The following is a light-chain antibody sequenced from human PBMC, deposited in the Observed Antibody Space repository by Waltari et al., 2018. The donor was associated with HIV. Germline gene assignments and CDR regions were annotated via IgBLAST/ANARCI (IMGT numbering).Light chain of an antibody. CDR2: WAS. CDR1: QSIFSGCTSTSF. J-gene: IGKJ1*01. CDR3: HQYFGSPQT. V-gene: IGKV4-1*01. Sequence: DILLTQFPDSLAVPLGDRATVHGRSSQSIFSGCTSTSFLAWYQQKPGQPPKLLIFWASIREFGVPDRFSGSGSGADFSLTISSLQAEDAALYFCHQYFGSPQTFGQGTKVEIK.